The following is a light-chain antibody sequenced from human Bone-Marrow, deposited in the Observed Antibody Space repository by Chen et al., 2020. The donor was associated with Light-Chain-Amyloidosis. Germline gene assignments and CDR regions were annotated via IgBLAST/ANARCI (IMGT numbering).Light chain of an antibody. V-gene: IGKV1-39*01. J-gene: IGKJ1*01. CDR3: QQSYSLPRT. Sequence: DIQMTQSPASLPASVGDRVTITYRASQNIGSHLNWYQQKPGRAPQILIYATTSVQSGVPSSCSGSGSGTDFTLTVTRLQPEDVATYYCQQSYSLPRTFGQGTRVEVK. CDR1: QNIGSH. CDR2: ATT.